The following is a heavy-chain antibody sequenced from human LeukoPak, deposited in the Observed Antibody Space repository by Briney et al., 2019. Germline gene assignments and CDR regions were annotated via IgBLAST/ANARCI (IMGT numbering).Heavy chain of an antibody. V-gene: IGHV4-39*01. D-gene: IGHD3-10*01. CDR2: IYYSGST. CDR3: ARRMVRGATGGWFDP. J-gene: IGHJ5*02. Sequence: SGTLSLTCTVSGGSISSSSYYWGWIRQPPGKGLEWIGSIYYSGSTYYNPSLKSRVTISVDTSKNQFSLKLSSVTAADTAVYYCARRMVRGATGGWFDPWGQGTLVTVSS. CDR1: GGSISSSSYY.